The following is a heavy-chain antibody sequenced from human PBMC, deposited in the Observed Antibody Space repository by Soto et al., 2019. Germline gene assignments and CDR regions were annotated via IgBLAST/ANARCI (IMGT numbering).Heavy chain of an antibody. J-gene: IGHJ6*01. V-gene: IGHV4-59*01. D-gene: IGHD4-17*01. CDR3: AKNDDHGSSYHGMDV. CDR2: IYYSGST. CDR1: GGYINSYY. Sequence: PSETLSLTCTVSGGYINSYYWNWIRQPPGKGLEWIGYIYYSGSTNYNPSLKSRVVISVDTSKNQFSLKFRSVTAADTAMYYCAKNDDHGSSYHGMDVWGQGTTVTVSS.